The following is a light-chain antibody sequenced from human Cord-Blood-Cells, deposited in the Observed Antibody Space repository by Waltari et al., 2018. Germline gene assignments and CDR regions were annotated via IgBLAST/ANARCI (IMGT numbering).Light chain of an antibody. CDR1: PDISNY. CDR3: QQYDNLPFT. V-gene: IGKV1-33*01. CDR2: DAP. Sequence: DIQMTQSPSSLSASVGASDTITCQASPDISNYLNWYQQKQGKAPKLLIYDAPNLETGVPSRCSGSGSGTDFTFTISSLQPEDIATYYCQQYDNLPFTFGPGTKVDIK. J-gene: IGKJ3*01.